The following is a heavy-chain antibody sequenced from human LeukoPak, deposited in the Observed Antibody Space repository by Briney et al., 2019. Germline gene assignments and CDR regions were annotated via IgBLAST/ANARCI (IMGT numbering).Heavy chain of an antibody. CDR1: GFTFSSYW. V-gene: IGHV3-7*01. CDR2: IKQDGSEK. J-gene: IGHJ5*02. Sequence: SGGSLRLSCAASGFTFSSYWMTWVRQAPGKGLEWVANIKQDGSEKYYVDSVKGRFTISRDNSKNTLYLQMNSLRAEETAVYYCAKDTTGTTVSNWFDPWGQGTLVTVSS. CDR3: AKDTTGTTVSNWFDP. D-gene: IGHD1-1*01.